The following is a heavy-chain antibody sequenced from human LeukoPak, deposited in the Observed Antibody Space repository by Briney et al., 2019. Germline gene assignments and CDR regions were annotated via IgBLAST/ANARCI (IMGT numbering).Heavy chain of an antibody. CDR2: IIPIFGTA. Sequence: ASVEVSCKASGGTFSSYAISWVRQAPGQGLEWMGGIIPIFGTANYAQKFQGRVTITADESTSTAYMELSSLRSEDTAVYYCASGGGYDSPAHFDYWGQGTLVTVSS. CDR1: GGTFSSYA. J-gene: IGHJ4*02. D-gene: IGHD5-12*01. CDR3: ASGGGYDSPAHFDY. V-gene: IGHV1-69*13.